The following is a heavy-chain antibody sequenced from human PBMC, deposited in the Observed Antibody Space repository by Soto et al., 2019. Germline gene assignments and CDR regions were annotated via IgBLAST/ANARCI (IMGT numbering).Heavy chain of an antibody. D-gene: IGHD3-3*01. V-gene: IGHV4-31*03. J-gene: IGHJ3*02. CDR1: GGSISSGGYY. Sequence: SETLCLTCTVSGGSISSGGYYWSWIRQHPGKGLEWIGYIYYSGSTYYNPSLKSRVTISVDTSKNQFSLKLSSATAADTAVYYCAKQSAEGIDAFEIWGQGTMVTVSS. CDR3: AKQSAEGIDAFEI. CDR2: IYYSGST.